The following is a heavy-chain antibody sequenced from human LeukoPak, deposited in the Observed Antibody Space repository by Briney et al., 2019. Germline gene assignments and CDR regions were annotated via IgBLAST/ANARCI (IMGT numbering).Heavy chain of an antibody. J-gene: IGHJ5*02. CDR1: GDSISSGSYY. CDR3: ARGTSSWYAYNWFDP. D-gene: IGHD6-13*01. Sequence: PSQTLSLTCTVSGDSISSGSYYWSWIRQPAGKGLEWIGRIYTSGSTNYNPSLKSRVTISVDTSKNQFSLKLSSVTAADTAVYYCARGTSSWYAYNWFDPWGQGTLVTVSS. V-gene: IGHV4-61*02. CDR2: IYTSGST.